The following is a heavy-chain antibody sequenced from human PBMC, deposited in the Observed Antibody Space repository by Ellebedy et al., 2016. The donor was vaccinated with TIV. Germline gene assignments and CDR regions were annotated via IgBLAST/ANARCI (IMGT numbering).Heavy chain of an antibody. CDR1: GFTFTYTW. V-gene: IGHV3-74*01. Sequence: GESLMISCATSGFTFTYTWLHWIRQAPGKGLEWVSRIRRDGDIRGHAMFAKGRLTVSRDNTKNTLYLQMSGHRADDSAVYYWAKDEGGSYDSWGQGTRVSVSS. J-gene: IGHJ4*02. D-gene: IGHD1-26*01. CDR2: IRRDGDIR. CDR3: AKDEGGSYDS.